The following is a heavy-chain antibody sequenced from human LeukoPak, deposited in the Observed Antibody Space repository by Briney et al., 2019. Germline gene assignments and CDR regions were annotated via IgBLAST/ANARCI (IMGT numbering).Heavy chain of an antibody. J-gene: IGHJ6*03. D-gene: IGHD1-1*01. V-gene: IGHV4-59*01. CDR1: DDSITMYY. CDR2: VDHTGST. CDR3: ARGRVSSSTWYSTYYYYFYMDV. Sequence: SETLSLTCSVSDDSITMYYWTWIRQPPGKRLEWIGYVDHTGSTNFNPSLNGRVSISRDTTKNLFSLRLRSVTAADTAVYFCARGRVSSSTWYSTYYYYFYMDVWGKGTTVTVSS.